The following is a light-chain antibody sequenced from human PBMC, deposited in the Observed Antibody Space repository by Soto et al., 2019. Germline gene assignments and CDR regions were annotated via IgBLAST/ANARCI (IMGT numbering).Light chain of an antibody. Sequence: DIQMTQSPSTLSASEGARVTISCRASQSVSIWLAWYQQKPGRAPKVLSYKSSILESGVPSRFRGSGSGTEFTLTISSLQPDDFETYYCQQFNTSPWTFGQGTKVDIK. CDR2: KSS. CDR3: QQFNTSPWT. CDR1: QSVSIW. V-gene: IGKV1-5*03. J-gene: IGKJ1*01.